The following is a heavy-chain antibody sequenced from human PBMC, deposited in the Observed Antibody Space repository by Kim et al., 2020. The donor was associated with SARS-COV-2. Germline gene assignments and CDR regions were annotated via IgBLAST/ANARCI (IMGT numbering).Heavy chain of an antibody. CDR3: ARAYFDWWVAP. CDR1: DDYIRSGDYY. V-gene: IGHV4-30-4*01. CDR2: IHYTGST. J-gene: IGHJ5*02. Sequence: SETLSLTCTVSDDYIRSGDYYWSWIRQPPGKGLEWIGNIHYTGSTRYNPSLKSRFTLSIDTSRNLFSLTLTSVTAADTAVYYCARAYFDWWVAPWGQGA. D-gene: IGHD3-9*01.